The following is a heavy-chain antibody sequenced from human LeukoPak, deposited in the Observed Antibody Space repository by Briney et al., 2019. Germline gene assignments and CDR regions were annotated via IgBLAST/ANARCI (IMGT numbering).Heavy chain of an antibody. J-gene: IGHJ4*02. CDR1: GFTLSSYA. Sequence: GGSLRLSCAASGFTLSSYAVGWVRQAPGKGLEWVTAISGSGGTTYYADSVKGRFTISRDNSKNTLYLQMNSLRAEDTAVYYCAIAQGGDYFDYWGQGTLVTVSS. D-gene: IGHD4-17*01. V-gene: IGHV3-23*01. CDR3: AIAQGGDYFDY. CDR2: ISGSGGTT.